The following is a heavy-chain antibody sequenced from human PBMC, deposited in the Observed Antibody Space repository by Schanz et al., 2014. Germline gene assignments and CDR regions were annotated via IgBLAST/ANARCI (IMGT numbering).Heavy chain of an antibody. V-gene: IGHV3-23*01. J-gene: IGHJ6*02. CDR2: ISSGGNP. D-gene: IGHD3-10*01. CDR1: GFTFSSYA. Sequence: EVHLLDSGGGLVQPGGSLRLSCAASGFTFSSYAMSWVRQAPGKGLEWVSSISSGGNPYYANSVKGRFTISRDNSKNTLYLQMNSLRAEDTSVYYCAKDGPGGSGSYSADGGMDVWGQGTTVTVSS. CDR3: AKDGPGGSGSYSADGGMDV.